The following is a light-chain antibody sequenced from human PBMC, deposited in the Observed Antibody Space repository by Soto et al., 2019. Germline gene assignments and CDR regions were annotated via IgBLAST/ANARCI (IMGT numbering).Light chain of an antibody. Sequence: QSALTQPPSASGSPGQSVTISCTGTSSDVGAFNYVSWYQQYPGEAPKLIIYEVTKRPSGVPDRFSGSKSGSTASLAISDLQSEDEADYYCAAWDDSLNGHVFGGGTKLTVL. CDR3: AAWDDSLNGHV. J-gene: IGLJ3*02. V-gene: IGLV2-8*01. CDR1: SSDVGAFNY. CDR2: EVT.